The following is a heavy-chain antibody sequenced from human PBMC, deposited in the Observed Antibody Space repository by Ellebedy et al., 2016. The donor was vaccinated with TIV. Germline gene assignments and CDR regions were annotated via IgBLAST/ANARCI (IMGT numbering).Heavy chain of an antibody. CDR3: ATGTWSSSGY. J-gene: IGHJ4*02. D-gene: IGHD3-10*01. Sequence: GGSLRLXXAASGFTFSSYSMNWVRQAPGKGLEWVATIKQDGSEKNYVDSVKGRFAISRDNAKNSLYLQMNTLRAEDTALYYCATGTWSSSGYWGQGTLVTVSS. V-gene: IGHV3-7*03. CDR2: IKQDGSEK. CDR1: GFTFSSYS.